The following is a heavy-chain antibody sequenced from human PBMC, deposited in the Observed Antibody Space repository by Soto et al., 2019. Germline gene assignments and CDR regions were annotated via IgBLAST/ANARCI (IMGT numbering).Heavy chain of an antibody. CDR3: ARDVGQWVETFDY. Sequence: GGSLRLSCAASGFTFSDYSMNWVRQAPGKGLEWLSYISSTTNTIYYADSVKGRFTISRDNAKNSLYLQMNSLRDGDTAVYYCARDVGQWVETFDYWGHGTLVTVSS. CDR2: ISSTTNTI. J-gene: IGHJ4*01. V-gene: IGHV3-48*02. CDR1: GFTFSDYS. D-gene: IGHD6-19*01.